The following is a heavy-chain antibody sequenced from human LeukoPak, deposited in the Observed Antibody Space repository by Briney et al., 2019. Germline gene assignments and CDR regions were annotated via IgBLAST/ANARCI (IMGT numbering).Heavy chain of an antibody. CDR1: GYTFTGYY. V-gene: IGHV1-46*01. CDR3: ARADGVNYDFWSGYD. D-gene: IGHD3-3*01. J-gene: IGHJ4*02. Sequence: ASVKVSCKASGYTFTGYYTHWVRQAPGQGLEWMGIINPSGGSTSYAQKFQGRGTMTRDMSTSTVYMELSSLRSEDTAVYYCARADGVNYDFWSGYDWGQGTLVTVSS. CDR2: INPSGGST.